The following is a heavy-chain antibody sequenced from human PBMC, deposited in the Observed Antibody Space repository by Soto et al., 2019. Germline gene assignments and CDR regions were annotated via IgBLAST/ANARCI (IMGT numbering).Heavy chain of an antibody. J-gene: IGHJ6*02. V-gene: IGHV1-2*02. CDR1: GYTFTDYY. D-gene: IGHD1-26*01. CDR2: INPNSGVT. Sequence: QVQLVQSGAEVKKPGASVKVSCKASGYTFTDYYMHWVRQTPGQGLEWMGWINPNSGVTKYAQRFQGRVPMARDTSIRTAFMELSSLRSDDTAVYYCARAVLAAPRSGEYAMDVWGLGTKVTVS. CDR3: ARAVLAAPRSGEYAMDV.